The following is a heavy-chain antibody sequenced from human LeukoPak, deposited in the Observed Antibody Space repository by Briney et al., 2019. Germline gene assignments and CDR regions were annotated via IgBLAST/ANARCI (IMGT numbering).Heavy chain of an antibody. J-gene: IGHJ6*02. CDR1: GFTFSSYG. CDR2: ISYDGSNK. CDR3: AKIIAAAGSRSYYYYYGMDV. V-gene: IGHV3-30*18. Sequence: PGGSLRLSCAASGFTFSSYGMHWVRQAPGKGLEWVAVISYDGSNKYYADSVKGRFTISRDNSKNTLYLQMNSLRAEDTAVYYCAKIIAAAGSRSYYYYYGMDVWGQGTTVTVSS. D-gene: IGHD6-13*01.